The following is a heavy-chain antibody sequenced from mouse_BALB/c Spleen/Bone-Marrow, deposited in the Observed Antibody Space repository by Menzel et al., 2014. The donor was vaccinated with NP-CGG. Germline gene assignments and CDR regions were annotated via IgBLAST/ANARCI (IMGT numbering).Heavy chain of an antibody. Sequence: QVQLQQSGAELVKPGASVKLSCKASGYTFTNYFMYWVKQRPGQGLEWIGEINPNNGGTNFNENFKSKATLTLDKSSSTAFMQPSSLTSEDSAVYYCTRSGPGFAYWGHGTLVTVSA. CDR3: TRSGPGFAY. V-gene: IGHV1S81*02. J-gene: IGHJ3*01. CDR1: GYTFTNYF. CDR2: INPNNGGT.